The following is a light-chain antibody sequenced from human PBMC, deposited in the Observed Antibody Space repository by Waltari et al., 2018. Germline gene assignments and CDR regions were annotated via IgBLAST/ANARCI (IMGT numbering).Light chain of an antibody. CDR1: NSNIGRTY. CDR2: RDD. V-gene: IGLV1-47*01. J-gene: IGLJ1*01. Sequence: QSVLTQPPSVSGTPGQTVTISRFGTNSNIGRTYVFLSQQLPGTAPKLLIYRDDQRPSGVPARFSGSKSGTSASLAIRGLRSEDEADYYCAAWDDSLTVSYVFGSGTKVTV. CDR3: AAWDDSLTVSYV.